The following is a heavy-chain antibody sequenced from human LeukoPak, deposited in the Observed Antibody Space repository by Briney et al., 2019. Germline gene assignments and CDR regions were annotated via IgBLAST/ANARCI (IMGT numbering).Heavy chain of an antibody. V-gene: IGHV4-30-4*08. D-gene: IGHD6-6*01. Sequence: SQTLSLTCTVSGGSISSGDYYWSWIRQPPGKGLEWIGYIYYSGSTYYNPSLKSRVTISVDTSKNQFPLKLSSVTAADTAVYYCARSELDNSSSPNEDYYYYYYMDVWGKGTTVTVSS. CDR2: IYYSGST. CDR3: ARSELDNSSSPNEDYYYYYYMDV. CDR1: GGSISSGDYY. J-gene: IGHJ6*03.